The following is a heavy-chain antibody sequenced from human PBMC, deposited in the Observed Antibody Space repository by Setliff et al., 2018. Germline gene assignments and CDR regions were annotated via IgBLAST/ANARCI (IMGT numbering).Heavy chain of an antibody. J-gene: IGHJ6*02. CDR3: ASSSGSYPGSNYYYYGMDV. V-gene: IGHV4-4*02. CDR2: IYHSGST. CDR1: GGSISSSNW. Sequence: KTSETLSLTCAVSGGSISSSNWWSWVRQPPGKGLEWIGEIYHSGSTNYNPSLKSRVTISVDKSKNQFSLRLNSVTAADTAVYYCASSSGSYPGSNYYYYGMDVWGQGTTVTVSS. D-gene: IGHD1-26*01.